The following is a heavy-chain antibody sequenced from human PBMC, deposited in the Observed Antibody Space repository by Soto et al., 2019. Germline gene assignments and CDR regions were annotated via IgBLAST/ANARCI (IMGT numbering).Heavy chain of an antibody. CDR3: AKDSYDILTGYSYYYYGMDV. D-gene: IGHD3-9*01. CDR2: ISGSGGST. V-gene: IGHV3-23*01. CDR1: GFTFSSYA. J-gene: IGHJ6*02. Sequence: EVQLLESGGGLVQPGGSLRLSCAASGFTFSSYAMSWVRQAPGKGLEWVSAISGSGGSTYYADSVKGRFTISRDNSKNTLYLQMNSLRAEDTAVYYCAKDSYDILTGYSYYYYGMDVWGQGTTVTVPS.